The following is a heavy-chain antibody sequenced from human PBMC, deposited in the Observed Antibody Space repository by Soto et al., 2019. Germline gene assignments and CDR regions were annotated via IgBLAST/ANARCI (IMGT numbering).Heavy chain of an antibody. J-gene: IGHJ4*02. Sequence: QVQLQESGPGLVRPSETLSLTCTVSGGSISSYYWSWIRQPPGKGLEWIGYIYYSGSANYNPSLQSRVTISVDTSKNQFSLKLSSAPAADTAVYYCARNYGGNVDYWGQGTLVTVSS. CDR3: ARNYGGNVDY. V-gene: IGHV4-59*08. CDR1: GGSISSYY. D-gene: IGHD4-17*01. CDR2: IYYSGSA.